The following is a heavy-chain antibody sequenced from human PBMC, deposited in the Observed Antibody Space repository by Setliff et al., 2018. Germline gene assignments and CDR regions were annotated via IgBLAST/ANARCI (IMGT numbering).Heavy chain of an antibody. CDR3: ARSQWGGESYYFDY. CDR2: IYYSGST. D-gene: IGHD2-15*01. Sequence: PSETLSLTCTVSGGSVSSGSYYWSWIRQPPGKGPEWIGYIYYSGSTNYNPSLKSRVTISVDTSKNQFSLKLSSVTAADPAVYCCARSQWGGESYYFDYWGQGTLVTVSS. J-gene: IGHJ4*02. V-gene: IGHV4-61*01. CDR1: GGSVSSGSYY.